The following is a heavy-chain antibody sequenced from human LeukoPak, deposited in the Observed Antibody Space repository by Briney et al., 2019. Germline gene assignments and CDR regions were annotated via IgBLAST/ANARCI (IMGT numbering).Heavy chain of an antibody. CDR2: IYSGGST. J-gene: IGHJ4*02. Sequence: PGGSLRLSCAASGFTVSSNYMSWVRQAPGKGLEWVSVIYSGGSTCYADSVKGRFTISRDNSKNTLYLQMNSLRAEDTAVYYCARADPGSYLIIGYYFDYWGQGTLVTVSS. V-gene: IGHV3-66*01. CDR3: ARADPGSYLIIGYYFDY. D-gene: IGHD3-10*01. CDR1: GFTVSSNY.